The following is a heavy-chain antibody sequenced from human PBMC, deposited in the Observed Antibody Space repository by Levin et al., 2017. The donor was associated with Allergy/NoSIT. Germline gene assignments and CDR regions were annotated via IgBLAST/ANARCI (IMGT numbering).Heavy chain of an antibody. V-gene: IGHV3-30*18. CDR1: GFTFSSYG. CDR3: AKIPVPNDYVWGSYRQNDAFDI. CDR2: ISYDGSNK. J-gene: IGHJ3*02. D-gene: IGHD3-16*02. Sequence: LSLTCAASGFTFSSYGMHWVRQAPGKGLEWVAVISYDGSNKYYADSVKGRFTISRDNSKNTLYLQMNSLRAEDTAVYYCAKIPVPNDYVWGSYRQNDAFDIWGQGTMVTVSS.